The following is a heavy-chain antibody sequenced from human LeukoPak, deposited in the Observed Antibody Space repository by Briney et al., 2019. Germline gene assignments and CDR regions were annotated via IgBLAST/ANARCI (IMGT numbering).Heavy chain of an antibody. D-gene: IGHD1-26*01. J-gene: IGHJ4*02. CDR3: ARGGSYPTVNFDY. Sequence: SETLSLTCTVSGGSVSSGSYYWSWIRQPPGKGLEWIGYIYYSGSTNYNPSLKSRVTISVDTSKNQFSLKLSSVTAADTAVYYCARGGSYPTVNFDYWGQGTLVTVSS. CDR2: IYYSGST. CDR1: GGSVSSGSYY. V-gene: IGHV4-61*01.